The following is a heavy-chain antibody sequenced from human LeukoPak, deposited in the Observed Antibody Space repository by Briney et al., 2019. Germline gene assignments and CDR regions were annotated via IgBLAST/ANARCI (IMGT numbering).Heavy chain of an antibody. J-gene: IGHJ4*02. CDR1: GFTVSNNF. Sequence: GGSLRLSCAASGFTVSNNFMSWVRQAPGKGLEWVSVIYSGGNTYYADSVKGRFTISRDNAKNTLYLQMNSLRAEDTAVFYCARGHADSSGSWYGRFDSWGQGTLVTVSS. CDR3: ARGHADSSGSWYGRFDS. V-gene: IGHV3-53*01. D-gene: IGHD6-13*01. CDR2: IYSGGNT.